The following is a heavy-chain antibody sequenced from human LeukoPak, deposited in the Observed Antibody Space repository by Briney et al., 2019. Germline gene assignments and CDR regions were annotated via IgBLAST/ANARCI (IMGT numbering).Heavy chain of an antibody. J-gene: IGHJ5*02. D-gene: IGHD3/OR15-3a*01. V-gene: IGHV3-30*03. Sequence: PGRSLRLSCAASGFTFSNYGMHWVRQAPGKGLEWVTLISYDGSNKYYADSVKGRFTISRDNSKNTLYLQMNSLRAEDTAVYYCVRASPRTEGSWGQGTLVTVSS. CDR1: GFTFSNYG. CDR3: VRASPRTEGS. CDR2: ISYDGSNK.